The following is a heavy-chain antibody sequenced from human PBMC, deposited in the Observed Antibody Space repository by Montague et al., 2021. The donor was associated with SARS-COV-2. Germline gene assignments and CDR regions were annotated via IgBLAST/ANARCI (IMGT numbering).Heavy chain of an antibody. CDR1: GFTFSNFG. Sequence: SLRLSCATSGFTFSNFGLLWVRQPPGKGLEWVALITSDVRSRDSVKGRFSVSRDNSKKMVFLQMNSLGAENTAIYYCARRDAYSAFDYWGQGTLVTVSS. CDR3: ARRDAYSAFDY. V-gene: IGHV3-33*01. J-gene: IGHJ4*02. CDR2: ITSDVRSR. D-gene: IGHD5-24*01.